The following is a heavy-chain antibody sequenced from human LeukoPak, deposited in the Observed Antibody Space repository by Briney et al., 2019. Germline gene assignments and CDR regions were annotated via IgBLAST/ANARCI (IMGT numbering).Heavy chain of an antibody. V-gene: IGHV3-30*03. CDR2: MSYDGSNK. J-gene: IGHJ4*02. D-gene: IGHD2-2*01. CDR3: ASGPQPVPPGY. CDR1: GFTFSSYG. Sequence: QAGGSLRLSCAASGFTFSSYGMHWVRQAPGKGLEWVAVMSYDGSNKYYADSVKGRFTISRDNAKNTLYLQMNSLRAEDTAVYYCASGPQPVPPGYWGQGTLVTVSS.